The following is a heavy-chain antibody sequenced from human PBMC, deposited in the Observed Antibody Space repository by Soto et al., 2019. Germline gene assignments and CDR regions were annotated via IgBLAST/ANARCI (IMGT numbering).Heavy chain of an antibody. CDR3: AKSDIVVVTAANIDY. V-gene: IGHV3-30-3*01. CDR2: ISYDGSNK. D-gene: IGHD2-21*02. CDR1: GFTFSSYA. J-gene: IGHJ4*02. Sequence: QVQLVESGGGVVQPGRSLRLSCAASGFTFSSYAMHWVRQAPGKGLEWVAVISYDGSNKYYADSVMGRFTISRDNSKNTLYLQMNSLRAEDTAVYYCAKSDIVVVTAANIDYWGQGTLVTVSS.